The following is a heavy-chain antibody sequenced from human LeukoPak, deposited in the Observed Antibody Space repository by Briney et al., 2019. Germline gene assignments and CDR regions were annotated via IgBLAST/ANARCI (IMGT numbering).Heavy chain of an antibody. CDR3: AELGITMIGGV. Sequence: GRSLRLSCAASGFTFSSYAMHWVRQAPGKGLEWVANVKEDGSEKDYVDSVKGRFTITRDNAKNSLYLQMNSLRAEDTAVYYCAELGITMIGGVWGKGTTVTISS. CDR2: VKEDGSEK. CDR1: GFTFSSYA. J-gene: IGHJ6*03. D-gene: IGHD3-10*02. V-gene: IGHV3-7*01.